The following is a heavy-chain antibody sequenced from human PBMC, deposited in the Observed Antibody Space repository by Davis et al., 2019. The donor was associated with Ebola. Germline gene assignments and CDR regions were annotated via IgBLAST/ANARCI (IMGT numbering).Heavy chain of an antibody. CDR3: ARDRGWGLELFDY. CDR2: ISSYNGDT. CDR1: GYTFTSYG. Sequence: ASVKVSCKASGYTFTSYGISWVRQAPGQGLEWMGWISSYNGDTNYAQKFQGRVTMTTDTSTRTAYMELRSLRSDDTAVYFCARDRGWGLELFDYWGHGTLVTVSS. J-gene: IGHJ4*01. D-gene: IGHD1-7*01. V-gene: IGHV1-18*01.